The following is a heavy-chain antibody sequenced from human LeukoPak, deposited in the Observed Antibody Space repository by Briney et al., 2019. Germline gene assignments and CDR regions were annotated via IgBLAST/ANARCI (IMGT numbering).Heavy chain of an antibody. CDR3: ATDSTIFGVVIPFDP. V-gene: IGHV1-24*01. Sequence: GASVKVSCKVSGYTLTELSMHWVRQAPGKGLEWMGGSDPEDGETIYAQKFQGRVTMTEDTSTDTAYMELSSLRSEDTAVYYCATDSTIFGVVIPFDPWGQGTLVTVSS. CDR1: GYTLTELS. CDR2: SDPEDGET. J-gene: IGHJ5*02. D-gene: IGHD3-3*01.